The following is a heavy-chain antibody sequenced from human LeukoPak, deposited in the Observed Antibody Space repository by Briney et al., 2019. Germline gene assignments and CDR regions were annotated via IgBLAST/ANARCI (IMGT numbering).Heavy chain of an antibody. Sequence: GGSLRLSCAASGFXVSSNFMTWVRQAPGKGLEWVSVIYSGGSTYYADSVKDRFTISRDNSKNMLYLQMNSLRAEDTAVYYCARGGDSLHYWGQGTLVTVSS. D-gene: IGHD3-10*01. CDR2: IYSGGST. V-gene: IGHV3-66*01. CDR1: GFXVSSNF. CDR3: ARGGDSLHY. J-gene: IGHJ4*02.